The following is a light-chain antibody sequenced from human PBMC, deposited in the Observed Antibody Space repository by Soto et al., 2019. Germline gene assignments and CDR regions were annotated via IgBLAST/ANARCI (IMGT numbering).Light chain of an antibody. J-gene: IGKJ4*01. Sequence: EIVLTQSPGTLSLSPGERVTLSCRASQSVYKNYLAWYKQRPGQAPRTLIYGASSRATGIPDRFSGSGSGTDFTLSISGLEPEDSAVYYCQQYGNSLTFGGGTKVEIK. CDR1: QSVYKNY. V-gene: IGKV3-20*01. CDR2: GAS. CDR3: QQYGNSLT.